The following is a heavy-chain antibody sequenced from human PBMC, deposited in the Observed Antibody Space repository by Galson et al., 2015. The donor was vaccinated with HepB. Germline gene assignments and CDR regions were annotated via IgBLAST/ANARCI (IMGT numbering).Heavy chain of an antibody. Sequence: SVKVSCKASGGTFSSYAISWVRRAPGQGPEWMGGIIPVFGRANYAQNFQGRVTITADESTRTAYMELSSLRSEDTAVYYCARDSGRGWYGMDVWGQGTTVTVSS. CDR1: GGTFSSYA. J-gene: IGHJ6*02. CDR3: ARDSGRGWYGMDV. CDR2: IIPVFGRA. V-gene: IGHV1-69*13. D-gene: IGHD2-15*01.